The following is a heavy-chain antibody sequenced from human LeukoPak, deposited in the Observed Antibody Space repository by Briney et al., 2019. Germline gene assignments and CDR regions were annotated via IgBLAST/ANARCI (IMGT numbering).Heavy chain of an antibody. CDR1: GFTLSTYS. J-gene: IGHJ3*01. D-gene: IGHD2-21*02. V-gene: IGHV3-21*01. CDR2: ISGSRSDI. CDR3: VAGDWGARDSFDL. Sequence: PGGSLRLSCAVSGFTLSTYSMGWVRQAPGKGLEWVSSISGSRSDIYYADSVKGRFTISSDNAKNSFFLQMSSLRAEDTSVYYCVAGDWGARDSFDLWGRGTMVTVSS.